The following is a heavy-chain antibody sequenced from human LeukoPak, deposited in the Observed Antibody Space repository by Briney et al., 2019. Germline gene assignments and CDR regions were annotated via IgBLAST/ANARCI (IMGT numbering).Heavy chain of an antibody. CDR3: ARDPGRNKTWCFDL. Sequence: SETLSLTCSVSSYSMSSDDSWGWIRQPPGKGLGGIGSIYHSVDTYYNPSLKSRLTISVDTSKNHFSLKLTSVTAADTAVYYCARDPGRNKTWCFDLWGRGTLVTVSS. CDR1: SYSMSSDDS. V-gene: IGHV4-38-2*02. CDR2: IYHSVDT. D-gene: IGHD1-14*01. J-gene: IGHJ2*01.